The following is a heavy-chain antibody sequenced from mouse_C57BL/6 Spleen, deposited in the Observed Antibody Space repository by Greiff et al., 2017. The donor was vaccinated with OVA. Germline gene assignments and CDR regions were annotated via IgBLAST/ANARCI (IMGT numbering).Heavy chain of an antibody. Sequence: QVQLQQSGPELVKPGASVKISCKASGYAFSSSWMNWVKQRPGKGLEWIGRIYPGDGDTNYNGKFKGKATLTADKSSSTAYVQLSSLTSEDSAVYFCARPAYYSNYEGFDYWGQGTTLTVSS. CDR1: GYAFSSSW. D-gene: IGHD2-5*01. V-gene: IGHV1-82*01. J-gene: IGHJ2*01. CDR2: IYPGDGDT. CDR3: ARPAYYSNYEGFDY.